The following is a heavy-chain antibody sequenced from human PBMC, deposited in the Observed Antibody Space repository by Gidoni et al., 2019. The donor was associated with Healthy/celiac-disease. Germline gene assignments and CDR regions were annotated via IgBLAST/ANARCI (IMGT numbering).Heavy chain of an antibody. CDR3: ARDLVLAVEGGHYYYYGMDV. Sequence: EVQLVESGGGLVQPGGSLRLSCAASGFTVSRNYMSWVRQAPGKGLEWVSVIYSGGSTYYADSVKGRFTISRDNSKNTLYLQMNSLRAEDTAVYYCARDLVLAVEGGHYYYYGMDVWGQGTTVTVSS. V-gene: IGHV3-66*02. J-gene: IGHJ6*02. CDR1: GFTVSRNY. D-gene: IGHD3-10*01. CDR2: IYSGGST.